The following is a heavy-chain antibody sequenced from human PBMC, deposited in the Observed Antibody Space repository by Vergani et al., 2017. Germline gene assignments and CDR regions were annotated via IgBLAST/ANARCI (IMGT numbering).Heavy chain of an antibody. Sequence: EVQLVESGGGLVQPGRSLRLSCAASGFTFDDYAMHWVRQAPGKGLEWVSGISWNSGSIGYADSVKGRFTISRDNAKNSLYLQMNSLRAEDTAVYYCARDLPGIAAAGESDYWGQGTLVTVSS. CDR1: GFTFDDYA. CDR2: ISWNSGSI. J-gene: IGHJ4*02. D-gene: IGHD6-13*01. V-gene: IGHV3-9*01. CDR3: ARDLPGIAAAGESDY.